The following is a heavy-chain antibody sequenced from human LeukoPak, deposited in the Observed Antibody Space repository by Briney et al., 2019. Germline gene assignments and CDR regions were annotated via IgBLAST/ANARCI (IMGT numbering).Heavy chain of an antibody. Sequence: GASVKVSCKASGYTFTGYYIHRVRQAPGQGLEWMGRINPSSGGTNYAQNFQGRVTMTRDTSISTAYMELSRLRSDDTAVYYCARDQDCSGGSCYEYFQHWGQGTLVTVSS. CDR1: GYTFTGYY. D-gene: IGHD2-15*01. J-gene: IGHJ1*01. V-gene: IGHV1-2*06. CDR2: INPSSGGT. CDR3: ARDQDCSGGSCYEYFQH.